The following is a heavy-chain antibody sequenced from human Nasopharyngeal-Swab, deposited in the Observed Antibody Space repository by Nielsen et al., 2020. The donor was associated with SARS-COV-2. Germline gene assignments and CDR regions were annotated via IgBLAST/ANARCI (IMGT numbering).Heavy chain of an antibody. J-gene: IGHJ4*02. V-gene: IGHV4-31*03. CDR2: ISYSGST. D-gene: IGHD3-10*01. CDR3: ARATGYYDSGNDY. CDR1: GGSISSGGYY. Sequence: LSLTCTVPGGSISSGGYYWSWIRQPPGKGLEWTGYISYSGSTYYNPSLKSRVTISVDTSENQFSLKVSSLTAADTAVYYCARATGYYDSGNDYWGQGTLVTVSS.